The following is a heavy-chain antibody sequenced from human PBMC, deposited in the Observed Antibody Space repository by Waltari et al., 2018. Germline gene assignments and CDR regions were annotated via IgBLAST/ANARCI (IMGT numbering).Heavy chain of an antibody. Sequence: QVQLQESGPGLVKPSETLSLTCTVSGGSISSYYWSWIRQPPGKGLEWIGYIHYSGSTNYNPPLKSRVTISVDTSKNQFSLRLSSVTAADTAVYYCARGVTVAGPGNLDNWGQGTLVTVSS. CDR2: IHYSGST. CDR1: GGSISSYY. CDR3: ARGVTVAGPGNLDN. D-gene: IGHD6-19*01. J-gene: IGHJ4*02. V-gene: IGHV4-59*13.